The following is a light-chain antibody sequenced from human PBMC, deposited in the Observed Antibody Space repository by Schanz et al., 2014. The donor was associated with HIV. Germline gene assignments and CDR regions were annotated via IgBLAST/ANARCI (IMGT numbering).Light chain of an antibody. CDR2: VNSDGSH. V-gene: IGLV4-69*01. CDR1: SSHSSYA. J-gene: IGLJ3*02. CDR3: QTWGAGVRV. Sequence: QLVLTQSPSASASLGGSVKLTCTLSSSHSSYATAWHQHQPEKGPRYLMKVNSDGSHSKGDVIPDRFSGSSSGAERYLTISSLQSEDEADYYCQTWGAGVRVFGGGTKLTVL.